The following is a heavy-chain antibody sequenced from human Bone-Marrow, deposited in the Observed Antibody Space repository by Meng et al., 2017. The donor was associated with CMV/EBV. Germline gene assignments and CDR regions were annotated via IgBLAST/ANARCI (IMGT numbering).Heavy chain of an antibody. CDR2: INPNSGGT. J-gene: IGHJ4*02. Sequence: ASVKVSCKASGYTSTGYYMHWVRQAPGQGLEWMGWINPNSGGTNYAQKFQGRVTMTRDTSISTAYMELSRLRSDDTAVYYCARGGYYDSSGYSDYWGQGTLVTVSS. D-gene: IGHD3-22*01. V-gene: IGHV1-2*02. CDR3: ARGGYYDSSGYSDY. CDR1: GYTSTGYY.